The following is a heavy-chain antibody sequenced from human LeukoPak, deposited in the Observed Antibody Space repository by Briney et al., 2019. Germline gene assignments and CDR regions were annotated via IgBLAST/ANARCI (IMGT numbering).Heavy chain of an antibody. D-gene: IGHD4-23*01. V-gene: IGHV1-46*01. Sequence: ASVKVSCKASGYTFTSYYMHWVRQAPGQGLEWVGVINPRDGSTSYAQRFQGRVTMARDTSTSTVYMELSSLRSEDTAVYYCARGNGVTRFDYWGQGTLVTVSS. CDR3: ARGNGVTRFDY. CDR2: INPRDGST. J-gene: IGHJ4*02. CDR1: GYTFTSYY.